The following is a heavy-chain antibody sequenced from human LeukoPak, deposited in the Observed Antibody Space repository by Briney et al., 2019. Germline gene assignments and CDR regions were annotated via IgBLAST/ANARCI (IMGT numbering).Heavy chain of an antibody. J-gene: IGHJ4*02. D-gene: IGHD3-22*01. CDR2: IYPGDSAT. CDR1: GYSFTNYW. CDR3: ARLGRYDNSGYYYAY. V-gene: IGHV5-51*01. Sequence: GESLKISCKGSGYSFTNYWIGWVRQMPGKGLEWMGIIYPGDSATRYSPSFQGQVTISADKSISTAYLQWSSLKASDTAMYYCARLGRYDNSGYYYAYWDQGTLVTVSS.